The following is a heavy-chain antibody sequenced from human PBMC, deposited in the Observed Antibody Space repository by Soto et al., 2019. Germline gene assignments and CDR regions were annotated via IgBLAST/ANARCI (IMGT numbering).Heavy chain of an antibody. J-gene: IGHJ4*02. CDR2: ITDTGGDA. CDR3: ARGSTDSYPGSRIFDF. V-gene: IGHV3-23*01. D-gene: IGHD3-10*01. CDR1: GLTFGSRA. Sequence: GSLRLSCVASGLTFGSRAMSWVRQAPGEGLQWVSTITDTGGDAKYADSVRGRFVISRDNSKKTLYLQMTSLTAEDSAMYYCARGSTDSYPGSRIFDFWGRGTLVTVSS.